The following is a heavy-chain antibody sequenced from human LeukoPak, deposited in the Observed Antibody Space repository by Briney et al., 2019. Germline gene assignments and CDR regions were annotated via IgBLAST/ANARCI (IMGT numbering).Heavy chain of an antibody. CDR2: ISYDGSDT. Sequence: GGSLRLSCAASGFTFSSYAMHWVRQALGKGLEWVAIISYDGSDTYYTDSVKGRFTISRDNSKNTLYLQMNSLRAEDTAVYYCASARVVEILATPTALDYWGQGTLVTVSS. CDR1: GFTFSSYA. CDR3: ASARVVEILATPTALDY. J-gene: IGHJ4*02. D-gene: IGHD2-15*01. V-gene: IGHV3-30-3*01.